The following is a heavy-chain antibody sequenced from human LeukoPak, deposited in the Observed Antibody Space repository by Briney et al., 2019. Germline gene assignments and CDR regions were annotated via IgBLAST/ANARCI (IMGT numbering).Heavy chain of an antibody. V-gene: IGHV3-48*02. CDR2: ISSDSSHI. Sequence: PGGSLRLSCAASGFTISTYGMNWVRQAPGKGLEWVSYISSDSSHIYYADSVKGRFTISRDIAKNSLYLQMNSLRDEDTAVYYCAKDLISGYNYGPFDCWGQGTLVTVSS. D-gene: IGHD5-18*01. CDR3: AKDLISGYNYGPFDC. J-gene: IGHJ4*02. CDR1: GFTISTYG.